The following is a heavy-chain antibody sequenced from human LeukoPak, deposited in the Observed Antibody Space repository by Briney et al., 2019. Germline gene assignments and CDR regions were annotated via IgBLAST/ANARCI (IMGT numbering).Heavy chain of an antibody. V-gene: IGHV1-46*01. J-gene: IGHJ5*02. D-gene: IGHD1-26*01. CDR2: INPTGGST. CDR3: ARDNSVGDNAWWFDP. Sequence: ASVKVSCKASGYSFTGHYMHWVRQAPGQGLEWMGLINPTGGSTGYAQKFQGRVTMTRDMSTSTDYMELNSLRSEDTAIYYCARDNSVGDNAWWFDPWGQGTLVTVSS. CDR1: GYSFTGHY.